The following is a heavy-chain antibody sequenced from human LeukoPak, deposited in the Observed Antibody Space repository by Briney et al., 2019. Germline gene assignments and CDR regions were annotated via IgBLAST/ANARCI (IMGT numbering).Heavy chain of an antibody. J-gene: IGHJ4*02. CDR1: GFTFSHYW. D-gene: IGHD4-23*01. CDR3: AKGSRGGNTENDY. V-gene: IGHV3-7*01. CDR2: IKEDGSIE. Sequence: GGSLRLSCVASGFTFSHYWMSWVRQAPGKGLEWVANIKEDGSIEDYVDSVKGRFTVSRDNAKNSLYLEMNSLRVEDTAVYYCAKGSRGGNTENDYWGQGTLVTVSS.